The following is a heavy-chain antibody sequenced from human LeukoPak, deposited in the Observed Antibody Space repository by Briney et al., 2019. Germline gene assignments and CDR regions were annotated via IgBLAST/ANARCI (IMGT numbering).Heavy chain of an antibody. CDR2: ISAYNGNT. CDR1: GYTFTGYG. D-gene: IGHD3-3*01. CDR3: ARDISSLGYDFWSGYWDV. J-gene: IGHJ6*04. Sequence: GASVKVSCKASGYTFTGYGISWVRQAPGQGLEWMGWISAYNGNTNYAQKLQGRVTMTTDTSTSTAYMELRSLRSDDTAVYYCARDISSLGYDFWSGYWDVWGKGTTVTVSS. V-gene: IGHV1-18*01.